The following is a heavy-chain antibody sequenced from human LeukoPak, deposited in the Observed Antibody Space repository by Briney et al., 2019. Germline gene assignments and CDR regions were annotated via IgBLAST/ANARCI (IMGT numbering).Heavy chain of an antibody. D-gene: IGHD1-26*01. CDR2: ISQDGTET. J-gene: IGHJ4*02. V-gene: IGHV3-7*01. CDR3: VRLWEFDY. CDR1: GFNFNDYW. Sequence: PGGSLRLSCAASGFNFNDYWMTWVRQPPGKGLQWVARISQDGTETLYADSVKGRFTLSKDNADKSLYLQMNSLTTEDTDVYYCVRLWEFDYWGQGTLVTVSS.